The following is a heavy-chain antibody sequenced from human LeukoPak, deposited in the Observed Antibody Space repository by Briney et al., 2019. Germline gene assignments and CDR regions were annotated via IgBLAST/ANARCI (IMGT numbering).Heavy chain of an antibody. CDR2: IIPIFGTA. D-gene: IGHD2-2*02. V-gene: IGHV1-69*13. CDR3: ARDPGYCSSTSCYTGDLDY. Sequence: GASVKVSCKASGYTFTGYYMHWVRQAPGQGLEWMGGIIPIFGTANYAQKFQGRVTITADESTSTAYMELSSLRPEDTAVSYCARDPGYCSSTSCYTGDLDYWGQGTLVTVPS. CDR1: GYTFTGYY. J-gene: IGHJ4*02.